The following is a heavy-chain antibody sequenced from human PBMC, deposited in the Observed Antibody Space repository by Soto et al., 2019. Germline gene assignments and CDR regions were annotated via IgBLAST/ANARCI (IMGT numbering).Heavy chain of an antibody. CDR1: EFTFSSYA. CDR2: IRGNGGSK. J-gene: IGHJ6*03. Sequence: GGSLRLSCAASEFTFSSYAMSWVRQAPGKGLEWVSGIRGNGGSKHYADSVKGRFTVSRDNSKNTLYLQMNSLRVEDTAVYYCAKSGGWAYYYSYYMDVWGKGTTVTVSS. V-gene: IGHV3-23*01. D-gene: IGHD2-15*01. CDR3: AKSGGWAYYYSYYMDV.